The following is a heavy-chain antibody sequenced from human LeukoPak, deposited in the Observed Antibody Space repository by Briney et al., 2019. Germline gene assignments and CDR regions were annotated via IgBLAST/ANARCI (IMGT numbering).Heavy chain of an antibody. J-gene: IGHJ4*02. Sequence: PSETLSLTCTVSGGSISSYYWSWIRQPPGKGLEWIGYIYYSGSTNYNPSLKSRVTISLDTSKNQFSLNLSSVTAADTAVYYCARDAPTAYCSGGSCYFDYWGQGTLVTVSS. V-gene: IGHV4-59*12. CDR2: IYYSGST. CDR1: GGSISSYY. CDR3: ARDAPTAYCSGGSCYFDY. D-gene: IGHD2-15*01.